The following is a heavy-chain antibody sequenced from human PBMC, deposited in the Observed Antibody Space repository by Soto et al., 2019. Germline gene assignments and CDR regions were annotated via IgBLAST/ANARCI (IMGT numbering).Heavy chain of an antibody. J-gene: IGHJ4*02. CDR2: ISANSGNT. CDR3: ARGSKDSYPGSRIFDF. CDR1: GYTFSSSG. V-gene: IGHV1-18*01. Sequence: QLQLVQSGAEVKEPGASVKVSCKASGYTFSSSGFTWVRQAPGQGLEWMGWISANSGNTNYAQKLQGRVTMTTDTSTSTAYMEPRGLRSDDTAVYYCARGSKDSYPGSRIFDFWGRGTLVTVSS. D-gene: IGHD3-10*01.